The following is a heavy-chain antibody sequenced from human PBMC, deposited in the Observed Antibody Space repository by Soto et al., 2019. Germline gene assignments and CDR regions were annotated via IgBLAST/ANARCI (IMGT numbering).Heavy chain of an antibody. CDR1: GFTSTNYA. CDR3: AKYLYGYYYYGMDV. Sequence: EVQLLESGGGLVQPGGSLRLSCAASGFTSTNYAMSWVRQAPGKGLEWVSAISSSGGSTYYADSVKGRFTISRDNSKNTLYLQMNSLRAEDTAVYYCAKYLYGYYYYGMDVWGQGTTVTVSS. V-gene: IGHV3-23*01. J-gene: IGHJ6*02. CDR2: ISSSGGST. D-gene: IGHD6-13*01.